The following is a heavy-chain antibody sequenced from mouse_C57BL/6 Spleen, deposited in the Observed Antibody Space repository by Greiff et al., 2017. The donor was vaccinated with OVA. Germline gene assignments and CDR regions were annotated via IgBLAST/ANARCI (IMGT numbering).Heavy chain of an antibody. J-gene: IGHJ3*01. CDR1: GYAFTNYL. D-gene: IGHD6-1*01. CDR3: AREGEPAWFAY. V-gene: IGHV1-54*01. Sequence: QVQLQQSEAELVRPGTSVKVSCKASGYAFTNYLIEWVKRRPGQGLEWIGVINPGSGGTNYNEKFKGKATLTADKSSSTAYMHLSSLTSEDSAVYFCAREGEPAWFAYWGQGTLVTVSA. CDR2: INPGSGGT.